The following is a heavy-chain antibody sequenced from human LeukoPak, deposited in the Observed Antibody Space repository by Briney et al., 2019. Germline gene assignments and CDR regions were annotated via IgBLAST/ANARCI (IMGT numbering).Heavy chain of an antibody. CDR3: ARLGTSYTAYYFDS. CDR2: IYPGDSDT. Sequence: GESLKISCQGSGYSFTNYWIAWVRQMPGKGLEWIGIIYPGDSDTRYSPSFQGQVTISADKSISTAYLQWSSLKASDTAMYYCARLGTSYTAYYFDSWGLGTLVTVSS. V-gene: IGHV5-51*01. J-gene: IGHJ4*02. CDR1: GYSFTNYW. D-gene: IGHD1-26*01.